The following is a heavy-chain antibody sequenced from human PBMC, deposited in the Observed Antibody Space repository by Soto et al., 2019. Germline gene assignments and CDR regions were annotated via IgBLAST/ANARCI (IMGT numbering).Heavy chain of an antibody. J-gene: IGHJ4*02. V-gene: IGHV1-18*01. CDR2: ISAYNGNT. D-gene: IGHD3-10*01. CDR1: GYTFTSYG. CDR3: ALVGSGSYYKSPPNWCLHY. Sequence: QVQLVQSGAEVKKPGASVKVSCKASGYTFTSYGISWVRQAPGQGLEWMGWISAYNGNTNYAQKLQGRVTMTTDTSTSTAYMELRSLRSDDTAVYYCALVGSGSYYKSPPNWCLHYWGQGTLVTVSS.